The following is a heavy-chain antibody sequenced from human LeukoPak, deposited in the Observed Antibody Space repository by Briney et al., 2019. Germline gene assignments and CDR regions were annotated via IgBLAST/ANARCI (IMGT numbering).Heavy chain of an antibody. V-gene: IGHV3-30*02. Sequence: QPGGSLRLSCAASGFTFSGYDMHWVRQAPGKGLEWVAFIRYDGSNKYYTDSMKGRFTISRDNSKNTLYLQMNSLRPEDTAVYYCAKASAIDYWGQGTLVTVSS. J-gene: IGHJ4*02. CDR3: AKASAIDY. CDR2: IRYDGSNK. CDR1: GFTFSGYD.